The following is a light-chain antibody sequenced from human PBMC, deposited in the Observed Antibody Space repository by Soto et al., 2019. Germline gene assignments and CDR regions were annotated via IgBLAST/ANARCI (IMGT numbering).Light chain of an antibody. J-gene: IGLJ1*01. CDR3: SSYTSSSTLLYV. CDR2: DVS. CDR1: SSDVGGYNY. V-gene: IGLV2-14*01. Sequence: QSALTQPASVSGSPGQSITISCTGTSSDVGGYNYVSWYQQHPGKAPKLMIYDVSNRPSGVSNRFSGSKSGNTASLTISGLQAEDEADYGSSYTSSSTLLYVFGTGTKLTVL.